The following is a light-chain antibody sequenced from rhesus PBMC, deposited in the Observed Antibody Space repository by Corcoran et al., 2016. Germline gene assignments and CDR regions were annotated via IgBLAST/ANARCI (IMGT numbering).Light chain of an antibody. Sequence: DIQMTQSPSSLSASVGDTVTITCRASQGISSYLAWYQQKPGKAPKLLIYKASTLQSGVPSRFSGSGSGTDLTLTISSLQPEGFATYYCQQHNSYPWAFGQGTKVEIK. CDR2: KAS. J-gene: IGKJ1*01. CDR1: QGISSY. V-gene: IGKV1-25*01. CDR3: QQHNSYPWA.